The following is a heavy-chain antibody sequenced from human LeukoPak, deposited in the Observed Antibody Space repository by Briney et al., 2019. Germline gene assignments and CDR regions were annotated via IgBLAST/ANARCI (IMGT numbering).Heavy chain of an antibody. D-gene: IGHD6-19*01. CDR1: GFTFSNYA. J-gene: IGHJ4*02. Sequence: GGSLRLSCAASGFTFSNYAMSWVRQTPGEGLEWVSAIIGSGGNTYHADSVKGRFTISRDNSKNMLYLQMNSLRAEDTAVYYCATLISGWSLYWGQGTLVTVSS. V-gene: IGHV3-23*01. CDR2: IIGSGGNT. CDR3: ATLISGWSLY.